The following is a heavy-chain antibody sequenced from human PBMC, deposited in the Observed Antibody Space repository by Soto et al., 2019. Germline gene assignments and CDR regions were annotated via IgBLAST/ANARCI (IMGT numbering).Heavy chain of an antibody. V-gene: IGHV5-10-1*01. J-gene: IGHJ6*02. CDR2: IDPSDSYT. CDR1: GYSFTSYW. D-gene: IGHD1-1*01. Sequence: EVQLVQSGAEVKKPGESLRISCKGSGYSFTSYWISWVRQMPGKGLEWMGRIDPSDSYTNYSPSFQGHVTISADKSISTAYLQWSSLKASDTAMYYCARRGTYGHSSSGMGVWGQGTTVTVSS. CDR3: ARRGTYGHSSSGMGV.